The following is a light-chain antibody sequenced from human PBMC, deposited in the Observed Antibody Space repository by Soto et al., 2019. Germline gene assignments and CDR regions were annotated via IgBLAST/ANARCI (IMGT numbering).Light chain of an antibody. CDR2: EVS. CDR3: SSYSSANTVI. Sequence: QSALTQPASVSASPGQSITISCTGTSSDIGGYIYVSWYQHHPGTAPRLMIYEVSSRPSGVSNRFSGSKSGNTASLTISGLQAEDEAQYYCSSYSSANTVIFGGGTKLTVL. V-gene: IGLV2-14*01. CDR1: SSDIGGYIY. J-gene: IGLJ2*01.